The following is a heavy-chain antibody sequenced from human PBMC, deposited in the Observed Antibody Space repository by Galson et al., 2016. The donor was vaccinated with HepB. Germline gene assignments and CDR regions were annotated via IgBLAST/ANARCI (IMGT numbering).Heavy chain of an antibody. Sequence: CAISGDSVSSNNAGWNWIRQSPSRGLEWLGRTFYRSNWQNDYAESVRSRITINPDTSKNQFSLQLNSVTPEDTAVYYCARSYLLGRGVGWWVQGTLVTVSS. CDR3: ARSYLLGRGVGW. CDR1: GDSVSSNNAG. V-gene: IGHV6-1*01. J-gene: IGHJ4*02. D-gene: IGHD7-27*01. CDR2: TFYRSNWQN.